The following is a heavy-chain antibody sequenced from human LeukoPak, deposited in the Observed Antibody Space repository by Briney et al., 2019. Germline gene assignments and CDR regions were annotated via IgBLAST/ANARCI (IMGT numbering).Heavy chain of an antibody. J-gene: IGHJ4*02. Sequence: PGGSLRLSCAASGFTFSNYWMHWVRQVPEKGLVWVSRVNPDGSDITYANSARGRFTSSRDNAKNTLYLQMNRLRIEDTAVYYCARGGSYGDYWGQGILVTVSS. V-gene: IGHV3-74*01. D-gene: IGHD3-16*01. CDR3: ARGGSYGDY. CDR1: GFTFSNYW. CDR2: VNPDGSDI.